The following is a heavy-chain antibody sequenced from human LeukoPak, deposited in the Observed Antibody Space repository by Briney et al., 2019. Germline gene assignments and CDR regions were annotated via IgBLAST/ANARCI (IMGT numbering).Heavy chain of an antibody. Sequence: GGSLRLSCPASGFTFSSYGMRWVRPAPGKGLEWVSAISGSGGSTYYADSGEGRFTISRDNSKNTLYLQMNSLRAEDTAVYYCAKDRITMIVVALDYWGQGTLVTVSS. V-gene: IGHV3-23*01. CDR3: AKDRITMIVVALDY. D-gene: IGHD3-22*01. CDR2: ISGSGGST. CDR1: GFTFSSYG. J-gene: IGHJ4*02.